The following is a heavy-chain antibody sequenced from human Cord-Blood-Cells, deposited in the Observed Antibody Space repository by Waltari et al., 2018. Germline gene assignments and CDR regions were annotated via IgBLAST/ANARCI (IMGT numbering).Heavy chain of an antibody. J-gene: IGHJ3*02. V-gene: IGHV4-34*01. D-gene: IGHD5-18*01. CDR2: INHSGST. CDR3: ARLSTAMVTMNAFDI. CDR1: GGSFSGYY. Sequence: QVQLQQWGAGLLKPSETLSLTCAVYGGSFSGYYWSWIRQPPGKGLEWIGEINHSGSTNYNPSLKSRGTISVDTSKNQFSLKLSSVTAADTAVYYCARLSTAMVTMNAFDIWGQGTMVTVSS.